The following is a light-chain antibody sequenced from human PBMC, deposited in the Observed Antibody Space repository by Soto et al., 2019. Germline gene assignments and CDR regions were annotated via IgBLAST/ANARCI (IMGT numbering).Light chain of an antibody. CDR1: QIVSSN. J-gene: IGKJ2*01. CDR3: QQHNNWPYT. Sequence: EVVMTQSPATLSVSPGESATLSCRASQIVSSNVAWYQQRPGQAPRLLIDGAFTRATGVPARFSGSRSGTEFALTISSPQAEDVALYYCQQHNNWPYTFGQGTKLEIK. V-gene: IGKV3-15*01. CDR2: GAF.